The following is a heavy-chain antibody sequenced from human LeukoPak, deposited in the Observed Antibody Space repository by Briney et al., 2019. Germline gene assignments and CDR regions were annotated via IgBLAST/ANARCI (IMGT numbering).Heavy chain of an antibody. CDR3: ARDIFYGDYYFDY. Sequence: ASVKVSCKASGGTFSSYAISWVRQAPGQGLEWMGRIIPIFGTANYAQKFQGRVTITTDESTSTAYMELSSLRSEDTVVYYCARDIFYGDYYFDYWGQGTLVTVSS. CDR1: GGTFSSYA. V-gene: IGHV1-69*05. CDR2: IIPIFGTA. D-gene: IGHD4-17*01. J-gene: IGHJ4*02.